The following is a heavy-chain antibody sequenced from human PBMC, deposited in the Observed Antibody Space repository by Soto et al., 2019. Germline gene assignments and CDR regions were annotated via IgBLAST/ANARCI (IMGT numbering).Heavy chain of an antibody. CDR1: GGSISSYY. Sequence: PSETLSLTCTVSGGSISSYYWSWIRQPPGKGLEWIGYIYYSGSTNYNPSPKSRVTISVDTSKNQFSLKLNSMTAADTAVYYCARHNYGSGSTYFDYWGQGTLVTVSS. CDR3: ARHNYGSGSTYFDY. D-gene: IGHD3-10*01. J-gene: IGHJ4*02. V-gene: IGHV4-59*08. CDR2: IYYSGST.